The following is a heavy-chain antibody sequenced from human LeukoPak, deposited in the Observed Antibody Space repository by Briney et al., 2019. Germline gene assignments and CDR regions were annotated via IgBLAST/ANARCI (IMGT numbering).Heavy chain of an antibody. CDR2: IKQDGRVK. V-gene: IGHV3-7*01. D-gene: IGHD3/OR15-3a*01. Sequence: GGSLRLSCAASGFTFSSYWMSWVRQAPGKGLEWVANIKQDGRVKYYVDSVKGRVTISRDNAKNTLYLQMNSPRDEDTAVYYCAREWPHSSWYCTYLDWLYAFDIWGQVTTVTVSS. J-gene: IGHJ3*02. CDR1: GFTFSSYW. CDR3: AREWPHSSWYCTYLDWLYAFDI.